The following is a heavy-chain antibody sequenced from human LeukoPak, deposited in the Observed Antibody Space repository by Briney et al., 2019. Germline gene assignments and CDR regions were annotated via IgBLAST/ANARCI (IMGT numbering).Heavy chain of an antibody. V-gene: IGHV3-30-3*01. D-gene: IGHD3-3*01. CDR2: ISYDGSNK. Sequence: GRSLRLSCAASGFTFSSYAMHWVRQAPGKGLEWVAVISYDGSNKYYADSVKGRFTISRDNSKNTLYLQMNSLRAEDTAVYYCAKGDRITISGVVPDYWGQGTLVTVSS. J-gene: IGHJ4*02. CDR1: GFTFSSYA. CDR3: AKGDRITISGVVPDY.